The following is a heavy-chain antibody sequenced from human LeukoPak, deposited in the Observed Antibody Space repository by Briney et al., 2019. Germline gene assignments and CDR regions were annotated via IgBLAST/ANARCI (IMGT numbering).Heavy chain of an antibody. CDR3: AKRDYYSFDY. V-gene: IGHV3-23*01. CDR1: GFTFNSCA. D-gene: IGHD2/OR15-2a*01. CDR2: ISDSGTST. J-gene: IGHJ4*02. Sequence: GGSLRLSCAASGFTFNSCAMSWVRQAPGKGLEWVSTISDSGTSTFYADSVRGRFTISRDNSKNTLYVQMNSLRAEDTAVYYCAKRDYYSFDYWGQGTLVTVSS.